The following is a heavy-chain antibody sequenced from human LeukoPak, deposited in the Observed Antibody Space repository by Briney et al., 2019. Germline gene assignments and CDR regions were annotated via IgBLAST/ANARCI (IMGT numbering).Heavy chain of an antibody. Sequence: PGGSLRLSCAASGFTFSSYAMHWVRQAPGKGLEWVAVISYDGSNKYYADSVKGRFTISRDNSKNTLYLQMNSLRAEDTAVYYCARAESGYCSSTSCYVGGGDYWGQATLVTVSS. V-gene: IGHV3-30*04. CDR3: ARAESGYCSSTSCYVGGGDY. J-gene: IGHJ4*02. CDR2: ISYDGSNK. CDR1: GFTFSSYA. D-gene: IGHD2-2*01.